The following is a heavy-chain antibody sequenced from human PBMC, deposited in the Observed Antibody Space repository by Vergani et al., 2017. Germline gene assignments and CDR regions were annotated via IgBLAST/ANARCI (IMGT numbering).Heavy chain of an antibody. CDR1: GGTFSSYT. Sequence: QVQLVQSGAEVKKPGSSVKVSCKASGGTFSSYTISWVRQAPGQGLEWMGRIIPILGIANYAQKFQGRVTITADKSTSTAYMELSSLRSEDTAVYYCARAPRGYSGSRWGLLVNGMDVWGQGTTVTVSS. V-gene: IGHV1-69*02. CDR3: ARAPRGYSGSRWGLLVNGMDV. D-gene: IGHD5-12*01. CDR2: IIPILGIA. J-gene: IGHJ6*02.